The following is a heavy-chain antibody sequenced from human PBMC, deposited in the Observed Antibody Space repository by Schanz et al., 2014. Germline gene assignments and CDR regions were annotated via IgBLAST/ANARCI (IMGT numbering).Heavy chain of an antibody. V-gene: IGHV3-48*01. Sequence: EVQLVESGGGVVRPGGSLRLSCAASGITFSSHSFNWVRQAPGKGLEWISYITYNGGTIYYADSVKGRFTISRDNAKNSLFLQMNSLRAEDTAVYYCARDFLLEQLGYSHYYYAMDVWGQGTTVTVSS. CDR2: ITYNGGTI. CDR1: GITFSSHS. CDR3: ARDFLLEQLGYSHYYYAMDV. D-gene: IGHD2-15*01. J-gene: IGHJ6*02.